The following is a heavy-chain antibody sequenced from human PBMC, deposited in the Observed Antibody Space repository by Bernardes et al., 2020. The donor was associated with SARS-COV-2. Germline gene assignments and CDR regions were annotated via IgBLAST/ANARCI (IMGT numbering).Heavy chain of an antibody. CDR2: INHSGST. D-gene: IGHD3-10*01. CDR1: GGSFSGYY. CDR3: ARGRTPMIRGLVKGPAKYFDL. V-gene: IGHV4-34*01. Sequence: SETLSLTCAVYGGSFSGYYWSRIRQPPGKELEWIGEINHSGSTNYNPSLRSRLTISVETSKRQTSLRLTSVTTTDAAVYYCARGRTPMIRGLVKGPAKYFDLWGRGTLVTVSS. J-gene: IGHJ2*01.